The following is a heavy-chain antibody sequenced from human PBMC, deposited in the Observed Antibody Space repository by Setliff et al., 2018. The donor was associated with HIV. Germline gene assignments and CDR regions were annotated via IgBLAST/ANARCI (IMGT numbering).Heavy chain of an antibody. J-gene: IGHJ3*02. Sequence: GWSLRLSCAASGFTFSSFGMHWVRQAPGKGLEWVAFIRFDGSHQFYRDSVKGRFTISRDNFKYTLSLQMNNLRPEDTAVYYCARDGRRLDAFDIWGQGTMVTVSS. CDR2: IRFDGSHQ. V-gene: IGHV3-30*02. CDR3: ARDGRRLDAFDI. CDR1: GFTFSSFG. D-gene: IGHD1-26*01.